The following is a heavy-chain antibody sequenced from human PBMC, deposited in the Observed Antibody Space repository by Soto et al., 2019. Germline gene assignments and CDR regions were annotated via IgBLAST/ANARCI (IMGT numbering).Heavy chain of an antibody. CDR3: AATHPPGLYDFWSGWWFDP. Sequence: QVQLQESGPGLVKPSQTLSLTCTVSGGSISSGGYYWSWIRQHPGKGLEWIGYIYYSGSTYYNPSLKSRVTISVDTSKNQFSLKLSSVTAADTAVYYCAATHPPGLYDFWSGWWFDPWGQGTLVTVSS. CDR1: GGSISSGGYY. J-gene: IGHJ5*02. D-gene: IGHD3-3*01. V-gene: IGHV4-31*03. CDR2: IYYSGST.